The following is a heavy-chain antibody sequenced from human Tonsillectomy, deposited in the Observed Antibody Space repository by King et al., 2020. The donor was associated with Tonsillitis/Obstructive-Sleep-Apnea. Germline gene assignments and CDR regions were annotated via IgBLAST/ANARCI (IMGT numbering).Heavy chain of an antibody. CDR3: AKGRTQGTTGAFDY. Sequence: VQLVESGGGLVQPGGSLRLSCAASGFTFGTYAMNWVRQAPGKGLEWVSAISGRGGKTYYADSVKGRFTISRENSKNTRYLQMNSLRAEDTAVYYRAKGRTQGTTGAFDYWGQGTLVTVSS. V-gene: IGHV3-23*04. CDR2: ISGRGGKT. J-gene: IGHJ4*02. D-gene: IGHD1-1*01. CDR1: GFTFGTYA.